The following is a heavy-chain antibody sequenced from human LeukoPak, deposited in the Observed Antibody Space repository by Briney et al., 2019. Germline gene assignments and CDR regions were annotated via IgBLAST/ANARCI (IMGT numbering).Heavy chain of an antibody. J-gene: IGHJ4*02. D-gene: IGHD3-9*01. CDR3: ARAHNDWSIDY. Sequence: SETPSLTCAVYGGSFSGYYWSWIRQPPGKGLEWIGEINHSGSTNYNPSLKSRVTISVDTSKNKFSLKLSSVTAADTAVYYCARAHNDWSIDYWGQGTLVTVSS. CDR1: GGSFSGYY. CDR2: INHSGST. V-gene: IGHV4-34*01.